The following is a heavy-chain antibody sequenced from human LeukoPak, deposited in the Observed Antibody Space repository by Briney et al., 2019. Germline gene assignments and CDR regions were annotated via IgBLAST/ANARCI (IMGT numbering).Heavy chain of an antibody. Sequence: ASVKVSCKASGGTFSSYAISWVRQAPGQGLEWMGGIIPIFGTANCAQKFQGRVTITADESTSTAYMELSSLRSEDTAVYYCARVEIEEYSSGRFDYWGQGPLVTVPS. CDR2: IIPIFGTA. V-gene: IGHV1-69*13. J-gene: IGHJ4*02. D-gene: IGHD6-19*01. CDR3: ARVEIEEYSSGRFDY. CDR1: GGTFSSYA.